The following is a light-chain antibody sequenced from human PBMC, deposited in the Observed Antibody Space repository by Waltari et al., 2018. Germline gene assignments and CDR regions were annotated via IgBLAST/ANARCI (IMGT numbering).Light chain of an antibody. CDR2: LGS. V-gene: IGKV2-28*01. J-gene: IGKJ3*01. Sequence: EIVMTQSPVSLPVTPGEPASISCRSSQSLLHSNGYTYLDWYLQKPGDSPQRLIYLGSSRAAGVPDRFSGSGSGTDFTLRISRVEAEDVGLYYCMQALQTPTFGPGTKVEIK. CDR3: MQALQTPT. CDR1: QSLLHSNGYTY.